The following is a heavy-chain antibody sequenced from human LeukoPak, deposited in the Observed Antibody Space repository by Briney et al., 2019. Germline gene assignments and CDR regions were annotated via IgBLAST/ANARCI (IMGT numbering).Heavy chain of an antibody. V-gene: IGHV4-59*01. D-gene: IGHD2-8*01. CDR1: GGSISSYY. Sequence: PSETLSLTCTVSGGSISSYYWSWIRQPPGKGLEWIGYIYYSGSTNYNPSLKSRVTISVDTSKNQFSLKLSSVTAADTAVYYCARIQTNGYNWFDPWGQGTLVTVSS. CDR3: ARIQTNGYNWFDP. J-gene: IGHJ5*02. CDR2: IYYSGST.